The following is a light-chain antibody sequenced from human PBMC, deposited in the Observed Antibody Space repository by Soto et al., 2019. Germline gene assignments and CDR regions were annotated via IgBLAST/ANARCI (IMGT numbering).Light chain of an antibody. CDR1: QSVSSN. CDR2: DAS. V-gene: IGKV3-15*01. CDR3: QQYNNWPPYT. Sequence: EIVMTQSPATLSVSPGERATLSCRASQSVSSNLAWYQQKPGQAPRPLIYDASTRATGIPARFSGSGSGTEFTLTINSLQSEDFAVYYCQQYNNWPPYTFGQGTKLEIK. J-gene: IGKJ2*01.